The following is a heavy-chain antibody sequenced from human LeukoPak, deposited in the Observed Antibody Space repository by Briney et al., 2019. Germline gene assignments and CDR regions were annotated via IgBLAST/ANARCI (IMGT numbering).Heavy chain of an antibody. CDR3: ARTARMVRGVTPPSGYYYYMDV. D-gene: IGHD3-10*01. Sequence: KPSETLTLTCAVYGGSFSDYYWSWIRQPPGKGLEWIGEINHNGNTNYSPSLKSRVTISVDTSRNQFSLKLTSVTAADTAAYYCARTARMVRGVTPPSGYYYYMDVWGKGTTVTVSS. V-gene: IGHV4-34*01. CDR2: INHNGNT. CDR1: GGSFSDYY. J-gene: IGHJ6*03.